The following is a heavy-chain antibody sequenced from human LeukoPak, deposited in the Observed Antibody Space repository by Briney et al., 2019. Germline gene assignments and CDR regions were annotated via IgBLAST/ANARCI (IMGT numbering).Heavy chain of an antibody. CDR3: AVARRGYSYGSIDAFDM. D-gene: IGHD5-18*01. CDR1: GYTFTGYY. V-gene: IGHV1-2*02. Sequence: ASVKVSCKASGYTFTGYYMHWVRQAPGQGLEWMGWINPNSGGTNYAQKFQGRVTMTRDTSISTAYMELSRLRSDDTAVYYCAVARRGYSYGSIDAFDMWGQGTMVTVSS. J-gene: IGHJ3*02. CDR2: INPNSGGT.